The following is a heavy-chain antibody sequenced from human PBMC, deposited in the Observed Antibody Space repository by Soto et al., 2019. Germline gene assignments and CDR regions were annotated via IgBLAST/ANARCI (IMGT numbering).Heavy chain of an antibody. V-gene: IGHV3-48*02. Sequence: GWSLRLPCAASGFTFRSYSMNWVRQAPGKGLEGVSYIISNSSTIYYADSVKGAFTISRDNAKNSLYLQMNSLRDEDTAVYYCARDKLGYYDSSGYYPSHAFDYWGQGTLVTVS. CDR3: ARDKLGYYDSSGYYPSHAFDY. CDR2: IISNSSTI. J-gene: IGHJ4*02. D-gene: IGHD3-22*01. CDR1: GFTFRSYS.